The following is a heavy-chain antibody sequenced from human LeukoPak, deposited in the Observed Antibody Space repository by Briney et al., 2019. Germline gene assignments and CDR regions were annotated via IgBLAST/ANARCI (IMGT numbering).Heavy chain of an antibody. V-gene: IGHV7-4-1*02. CDR1: GYAFTKSA. CDR3: SRDRNLDYSFD. Sequence: ASVTVSFTASGYAFTKSAMNWVRQAPGQGLEWMGWINTNTGNPTYARGFTGRFVFSLDTSVSTAYLQITSLKADDTAVYYCSRDRNLDYSFDWGQGTLVTVSS. J-gene: IGHJ4*02. CDR2: INTNTGNP. D-gene: IGHD4-11*01.